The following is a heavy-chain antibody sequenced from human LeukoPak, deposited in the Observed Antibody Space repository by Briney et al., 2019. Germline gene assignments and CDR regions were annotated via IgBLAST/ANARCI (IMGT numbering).Heavy chain of an antibody. D-gene: IGHD3-22*01. Sequence: PSETLSLTCTVSGGSISSSSYYWGWIRQPTGKGLEWIGSIYYSGSTYYNPSLKSRVTISVDTSKNQFSLKLSSVTAADTAVYYCAREDDSSGYYPVNWFDPWGQGTLVTVSS. CDR3: AREDDSSGYYPVNWFDP. J-gene: IGHJ5*02. CDR1: GGSISSSSYY. CDR2: IYYSGST. V-gene: IGHV4-39*07.